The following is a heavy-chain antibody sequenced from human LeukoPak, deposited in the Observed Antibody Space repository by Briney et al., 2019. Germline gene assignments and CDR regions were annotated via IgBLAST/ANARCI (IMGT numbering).Heavy chain of an antibody. CDR3: ARDPTLFYYDSSGYPFDY. V-gene: IGHV1-18*01. CDR1: GYTFTSYG. CDR2: ISDYNGNT. Sequence: ASVKVSCKASGYTFTSYGISWVRQAPGQGLEWMGWISDYNGNTNYAQKLQGRVTMTTDTSTSTAYMELRSLRSDDTAVYYCARDPTLFYYDSSGYPFDYWGQGTLVTVSS. D-gene: IGHD3-22*01. J-gene: IGHJ4*02.